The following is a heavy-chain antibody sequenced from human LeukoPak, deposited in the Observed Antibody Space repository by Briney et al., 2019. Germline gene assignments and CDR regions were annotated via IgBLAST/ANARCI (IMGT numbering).Heavy chain of an antibody. J-gene: IGHJ4*02. V-gene: IGHV1-69*13. D-gene: IGHD3-22*01. CDR1: GGTFISYA. Sequence: SVKVSCKASGGTFISYAISWVRQAPGQGLEWMGGIIPIFGTANYAQKFQGRVTITADESTSTAYMELSSLRSEDTAVYYCARDYNDYYDSSGYVSYFDYWGQGTLVTVSS. CDR3: ARDYNDYYDSSGYVSYFDY. CDR2: IIPIFGTA.